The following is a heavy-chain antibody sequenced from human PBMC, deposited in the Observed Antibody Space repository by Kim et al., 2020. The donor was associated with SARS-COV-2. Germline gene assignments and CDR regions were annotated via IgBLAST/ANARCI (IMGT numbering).Heavy chain of an antibody. CDR3: ARDHYYDSSGYYSEFDAFDI. CDR1: GFTFSSYS. V-gene: IGHV3-21*01. Sequence: GGSLRLSCAASGFTFSSYSMNWVRQAPGKGLEWVSSISSSSSYIYYADSVKGRFTISRDNAKNSLYLQMNSLRAEDTAVYYCARDHYYDSSGYYSEFDAFDIWGQGTMVTVSS. D-gene: IGHD3-22*01. J-gene: IGHJ3*02. CDR2: ISSSSSYI.